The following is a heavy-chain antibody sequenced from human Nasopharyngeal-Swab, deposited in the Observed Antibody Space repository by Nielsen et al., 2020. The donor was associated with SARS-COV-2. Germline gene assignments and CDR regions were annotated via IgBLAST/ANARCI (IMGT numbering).Heavy chain of an antibody. J-gene: IGHJ1*01. Sequence: GESLKISCAAPGFTFSSYAMSWVRQAPGKGLEWVSSISGSGDTTYCPDSVKGRFTISRDNSKNTLYLQLNSLRAEDTAVYYCAKGAVGGAVAGTQYFQHWGQGTQVTVSS. CDR1: GFTFSSYA. CDR3: AKGAVGGAVAGTQYFQH. CDR2: ISGSGDTT. V-gene: IGHV3-23*01. D-gene: IGHD6-19*01.